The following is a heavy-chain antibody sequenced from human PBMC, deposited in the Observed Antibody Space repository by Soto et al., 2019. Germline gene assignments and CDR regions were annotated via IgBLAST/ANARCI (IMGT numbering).Heavy chain of an antibody. CDR2: IYYSGST. CDR3: ARHDYSNYVLGDTDY. CDR1: GGSISSSSYY. V-gene: IGHV4-39*01. J-gene: IGHJ4*02. D-gene: IGHD4-4*01. Sequence: PSETLSLTCTVSGGSISSSSYYWGWIRQPPGKGLEWIGSIYYSGSTYHNPSLKSRVTISVDTSKNQFSLKLSSVTAANTAVYYCARHDYSNYVLGDTDYWGQGTLVTVSS.